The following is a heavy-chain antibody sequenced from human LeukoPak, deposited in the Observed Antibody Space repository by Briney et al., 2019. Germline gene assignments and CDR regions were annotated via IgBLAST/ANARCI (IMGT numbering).Heavy chain of an antibody. D-gene: IGHD6-13*01. Sequence: TGGSLRLSCTASGFTFSDCDMNWFRQAPGKGLEWVSSISYRTSHIYYADSVKGRFTISRDNVKNSLYLQMDSLRAEDTAVYFCGRAFPPLRTAAAGDYWGQGTLVTVSS. CDR2: ISYRTSHI. J-gene: IGHJ4*02. CDR1: GFTFSDCD. CDR3: GRAFPPLRTAAAGDY. V-gene: IGHV3-21*01.